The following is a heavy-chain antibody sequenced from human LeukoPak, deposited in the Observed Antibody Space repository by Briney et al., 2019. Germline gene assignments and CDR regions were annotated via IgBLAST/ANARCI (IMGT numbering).Heavy chain of an antibody. D-gene: IGHD1-26*01. CDR2: ISSSGSTI. V-gene: IGHV3-11*04. CDR3: ARDPQWETTTDAFDI. Sequence: PGGSLRLSCAASGFSFSDYYMSWIRQAPGKGLEWVSYISSSGSTIKYADSVKGRFTISRDNAKNSLYLQMNSLRAEDTAVYYCARDPQWETTTDAFDIWGQGTMVTVSS. J-gene: IGHJ3*02. CDR1: GFSFSDYY.